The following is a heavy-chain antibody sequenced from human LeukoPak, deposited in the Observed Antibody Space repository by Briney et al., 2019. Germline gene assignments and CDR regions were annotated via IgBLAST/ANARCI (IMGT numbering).Heavy chain of an antibody. D-gene: IGHD3-10*01. CDR1: GYTFTSYD. J-gene: IGHJ4*02. Sequence: ASVNVSCKASGYTFTSYDINWVRQATGQGLEWMGWMNPNSGNTGYAQKFQGRVTMTRNTSISTAYMELSSLRSEDTAVYYCAANYGSGSYWKLLVWGQGTLVTVSS. CDR3: AANYGSGSYWKLLV. CDR2: MNPNSGNT. V-gene: IGHV1-8*01.